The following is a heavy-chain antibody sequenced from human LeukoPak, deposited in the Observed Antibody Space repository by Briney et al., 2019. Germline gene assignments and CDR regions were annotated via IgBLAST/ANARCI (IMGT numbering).Heavy chain of an antibody. V-gene: IGHV1-18*01. J-gene: IGHJ4*02. CDR1: GYTFTSYG. CDR3: AREGSGFPPFDY. Sequence: GASVKVSCKASGYTFTSYGISWVRQASGQGLEWMGWISAYNGNTNYAQKLQGRVTMTTDTSTSTAYVELRSLRSDDTAVYYCAREGSGFPPFDYWGQGTLVTVSS. CDR2: ISAYNGNT. D-gene: IGHD5-12*01.